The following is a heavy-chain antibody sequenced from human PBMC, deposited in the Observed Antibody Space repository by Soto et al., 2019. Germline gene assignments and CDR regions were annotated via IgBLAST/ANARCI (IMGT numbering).Heavy chain of an antibody. D-gene: IGHD3-9*01. CDR1: GGSISSGGYY. Sequence: SETLSLTCTVSGGSISSGGYYWSWIRQHPGKGLEWIGYIYYSGSTYYNPSLKSRVTISVDTSKNQFSLKLSSVTAADTAVYYWARERYFDASGYMAVGGKGTTVTVSS. V-gene: IGHV4-31*03. CDR2: IYYSGST. CDR3: ARERYFDASGYMAV. J-gene: IGHJ6*03.